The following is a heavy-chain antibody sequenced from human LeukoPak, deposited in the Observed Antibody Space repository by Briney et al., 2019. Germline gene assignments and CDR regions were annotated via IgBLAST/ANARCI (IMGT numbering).Heavy chain of an antibody. J-gene: IGHJ4*02. Sequence: GASVKVSCKASGGTFTSYGISWVRQAPGQGLEWMGWISAYNGNTNYAQKLQGRVTMTTDTSTSTAYMELRSLRSDDTAVYYCARMYYYASSGCLDYWGQGTLVTVSS. CDR2: ISAYNGNT. D-gene: IGHD3-22*01. V-gene: IGHV1-18*01. CDR3: ARMYYYASSGCLDY. CDR1: GGTFTSYG.